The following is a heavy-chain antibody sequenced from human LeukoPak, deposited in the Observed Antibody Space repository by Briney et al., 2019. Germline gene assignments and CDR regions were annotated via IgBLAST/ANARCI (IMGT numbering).Heavy chain of an antibody. CDR3: ARELTTVGTFDY. D-gene: IGHD4-23*01. V-gene: IGHV4-30-4*01. CDR2: IYYSGST. CDR1: GGSISSGDHY. J-gene: IGHJ4*02. Sequence: SQTLSLTCTVSGGSISSGDHYWSWIRQPPGKGLEWIGYIYYSGSTYYNPSLKSRVTISVDTPKNQFSLKLSSVTAADTAVYYCARELTTVGTFDYWGQGTLVTVSS.